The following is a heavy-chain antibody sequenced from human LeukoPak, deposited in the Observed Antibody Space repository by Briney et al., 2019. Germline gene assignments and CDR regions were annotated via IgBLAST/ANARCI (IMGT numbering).Heavy chain of an antibody. D-gene: IGHD2-8*01. V-gene: IGHV4-59*12. CDR1: GGSISNYY. Sequence: SETLSLTCTVSGGSISNYYWNWIRQPPGKGLEWIGYIYYSGTTNYNPSLKSRVSMSVDTSKNQFSLKLSSVTAADTAVYYCARDNGGYWGQGTLVTVSS. CDR2: IYYSGTT. CDR3: ARDNGGY. J-gene: IGHJ4*02.